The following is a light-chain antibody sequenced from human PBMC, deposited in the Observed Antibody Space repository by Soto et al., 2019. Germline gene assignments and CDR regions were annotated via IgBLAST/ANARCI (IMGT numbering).Light chain of an antibody. CDR3: CSYAGHRTFYV. Sequence: QSALTQPASVSGSPGQSITISCTGTNSDDGYYNLVSWYQQRPGEAPKLLIYEGSERPSGVSHCFSGSKTGNTASLTISGLQGEDEADYYCCSYAGHRTFYVFGGGTKLTVL. V-gene: IGLV2-23*01. CDR2: EGS. CDR1: NSDDGYYNL. J-gene: IGLJ1*01.